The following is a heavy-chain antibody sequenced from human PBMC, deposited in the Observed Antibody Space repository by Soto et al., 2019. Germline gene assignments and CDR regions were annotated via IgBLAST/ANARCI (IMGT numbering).Heavy chain of an antibody. CDR2: INAANGDT. CDR1: GYTFTTYP. D-gene: IGHD3-10*01. CDR3: ARKGYYGSGIYPFDY. Sequence: ASVKVSCKTSGYTFTTYPIHWVRQAPGQSLEWMGFINAANGDTGYSQKFQGRVTIARDTSASTAYMEMSSPRSEDTAVYFCARKGYYGSGIYPFDYWGQGTLVTVSS. J-gene: IGHJ4*02. V-gene: IGHV1-3*01.